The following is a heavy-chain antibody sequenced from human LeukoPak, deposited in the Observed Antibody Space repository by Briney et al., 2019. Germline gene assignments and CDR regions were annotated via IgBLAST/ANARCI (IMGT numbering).Heavy chain of an antibody. V-gene: IGHV3-74*01. J-gene: IGHJ5*02. CDR2: INSDGSST. CDR3: AVEPYGASRGWFDP. CDR1: GFTFSSYW. D-gene: IGHD4-17*01. Sequence: PGGPLRLSCAASGFTFSSYWMHWVRQAPGKGLVWVSRINSDGSSTSYADSVKGRFTISRDNAKNTLYLQMNSLRAEDTAVYYCAVEPYGASRGWFDPWGQGTLVTVSS.